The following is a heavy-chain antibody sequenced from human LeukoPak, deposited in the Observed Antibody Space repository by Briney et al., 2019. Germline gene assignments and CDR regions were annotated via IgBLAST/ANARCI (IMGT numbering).Heavy chain of an antibody. CDR3: ARWGGYSHYYYMDV. CDR1: GYTLTGYY. V-gene: IGHV1-2*06. J-gene: IGHJ6*03. Sequence: GASVKVSCKASGYTLTGYYMHWVRQAPGQGLEWMGRVNPNGGGTSYAQKFQGRVTMTRDTSISTAYMELSRLRSDDTAVYYCARWGGYSHYYYMDVWGKGTTVTVSS. CDR2: VNPNGGGT. D-gene: IGHD5-12*01.